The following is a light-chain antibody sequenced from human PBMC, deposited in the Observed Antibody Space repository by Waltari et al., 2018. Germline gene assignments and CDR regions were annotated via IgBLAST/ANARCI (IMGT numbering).Light chain of an antibody. CDR1: QSNSSW. Sequence: DIKLTQSPSTLSASVGDRVTITCRTSQSNSSWLAWYQQKPGKAPKLLIYKASSLERDVPSRFSGSGSGTEFTLTISSLQPDDFATFYCQHYSSYPPTFGGGTKVEIK. J-gene: IGKJ4*01. CDR3: QHYSSYPPT. CDR2: KAS. V-gene: IGKV1-5*03.